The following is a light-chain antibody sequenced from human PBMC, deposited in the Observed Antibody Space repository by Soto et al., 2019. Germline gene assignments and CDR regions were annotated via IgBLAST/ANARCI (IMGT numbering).Light chain of an antibody. Sequence: GDRVTVTCRASRRISGQLAWYEQRPGKDPNLLITDASNLNGGVPSRFSGSGSGTEFTLTISSLQPDDFATYYCQQYSAYPVTFGGGTKV. V-gene: IGKV1-5*01. CDR1: RRISGQ. J-gene: IGKJ4*01. CDR2: DAS. CDR3: QQYSAYPVT.